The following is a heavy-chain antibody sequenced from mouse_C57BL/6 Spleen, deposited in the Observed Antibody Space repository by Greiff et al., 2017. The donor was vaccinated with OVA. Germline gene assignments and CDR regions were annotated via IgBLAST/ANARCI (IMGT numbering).Heavy chain of an antibody. Sequence: EVKLQESGPGLVKPSQSLSLTCSVTGYSITSGYYWNWIRQFPGNKLEWMGYISYDGSNNYNPSLKNRISITRDTSKNQFFLKLNSVTTEDTATYYCASLRYFDVWGTGTTVTVSS. CDR2: ISYDGSN. J-gene: IGHJ1*03. CDR3: ASLRYFDV. CDR1: GYSITSGYY. V-gene: IGHV3-6*01.